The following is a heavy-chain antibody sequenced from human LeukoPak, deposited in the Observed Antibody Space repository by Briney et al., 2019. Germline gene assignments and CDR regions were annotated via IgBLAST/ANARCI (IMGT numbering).Heavy chain of an antibody. D-gene: IGHD3-10*01. Sequence: ASVKVSCKASGYTFTDYYIHWVRQAPGQGLEWVGYINPNIGATKYAQKFQGRVTMTRDTSITTAYMELSRLKSDDTAVYYCARRISLIRGVSGGPGFDPWGQGTLVSVSS. V-gene: IGHV1-2*02. CDR1: GYTFTDYY. CDR2: INPNIGAT. CDR3: ARRISLIRGVSGGPGFDP. J-gene: IGHJ5*02.